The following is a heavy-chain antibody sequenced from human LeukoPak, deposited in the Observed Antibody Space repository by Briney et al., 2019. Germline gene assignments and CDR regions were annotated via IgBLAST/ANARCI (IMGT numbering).Heavy chain of an antibody. CDR2: ISSSSSTI. J-gene: IGHJ5*02. Sequence: GGSLRLSCAASGFTFSSYSMNWVRQAPGKGLEWVPYISSSSSTIYYADSVRGRFTISRDNAKNSLYLQMNSLRAEDTAVYYCARDSSFESRRDGYRWGQGTLVTVSS. CDR1: GFTFSSYS. CDR3: ARDSSFESRRDGYR. V-gene: IGHV3-48*01. D-gene: IGHD5-24*01.